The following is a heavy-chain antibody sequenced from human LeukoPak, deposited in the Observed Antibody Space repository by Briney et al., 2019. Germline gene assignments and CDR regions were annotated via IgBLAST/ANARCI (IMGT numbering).Heavy chain of an antibody. D-gene: IGHD2/OR15-2a*01. V-gene: IGHV3-30*03. CDR1: GFTFSSYG. CDR2: ILNDGNNK. J-gene: IGHJ5*02. CDR3: ARGNKTFDP. Sequence: GGSLRLSCAASGFTFSSYGMHWVRQAPGKGLEWVAVILNDGNNKYYADSVEGRFTVSRDNSKNTLYLQMNSLRAEDTAVYYCARGNKTFDPWGQGTLVTVSS.